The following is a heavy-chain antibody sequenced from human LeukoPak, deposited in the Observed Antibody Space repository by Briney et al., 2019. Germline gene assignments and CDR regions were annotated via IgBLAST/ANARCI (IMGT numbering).Heavy chain of an antibody. CDR3: ARAGPEQWLVPGFDY. Sequence: ASVKVSCKASGYTFTSYGISWVRQAPGQGLEWMGWISAYNGNTNYAQKLQGRVTMTTDTSTSTAYMELRSLRSDDTAVYYCARAGPEQWLVPGFDYWGQGTLVTVSS. CDR2: ISAYNGNT. V-gene: IGHV1-18*01. J-gene: IGHJ4*02. D-gene: IGHD6-19*01. CDR1: GYTFTSYG.